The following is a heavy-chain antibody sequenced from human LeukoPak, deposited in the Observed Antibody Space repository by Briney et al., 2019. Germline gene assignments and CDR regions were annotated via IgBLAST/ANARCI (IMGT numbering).Heavy chain of an antibody. CDR1: GFTVSSNY. Sequence: GGSLRLSCAASGFTVSSNYMSWVRQAPGKGLEWVAFIRYDGSNKYYADSVKGRFTISRDNSKNTLYLQMNSLRAEDTAVYYCAKEGGGQWLARYYFDYWGQGTLVTVSS. V-gene: IGHV3-30*02. CDR3: AKEGGGQWLARYYFDY. CDR2: IRYDGSNK. D-gene: IGHD6-19*01. J-gene: IGHJ4*02.